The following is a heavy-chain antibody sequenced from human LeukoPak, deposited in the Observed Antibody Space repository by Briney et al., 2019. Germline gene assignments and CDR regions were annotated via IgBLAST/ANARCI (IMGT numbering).Heavy chain of an antibody. Sequence: EASVKVSCKASGGTFSSYAISWVRQAPGQGLEWMGGIIPIFGTANYAQKFQGRVTITADKSTSTAYMELSSLRSEDTAVYYCASPAHDFGRAFDIWGQGTMVTVSS. V-gene: IGHV1-69*06. CDR2: IIPIFGTA. CDR3: ASPAHDFGRAFDI. J-gene: IGHJ3*02. CDR1: GGTFSSYA. D-gene: IGHD3-3*01.